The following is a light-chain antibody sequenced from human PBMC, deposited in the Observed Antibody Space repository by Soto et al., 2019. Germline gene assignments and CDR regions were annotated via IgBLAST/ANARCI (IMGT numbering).Light chain of an antibody. V-gene: IGKV1-5*03. CDR1: QSISSW. Sequence: DIQMTQSPSTLSASVGDRVTITCRASQSISSWLAWYQQKPGKAPKLLIYKASSLESGVPSRFSGSGSGTEVTLTISSLQPDDFGTYYCQQYNSYSLTVGGGTKVEIK. CDR3: QQYNSYSLT. CDR2: KAS. J-gene: IGKJ4*02.